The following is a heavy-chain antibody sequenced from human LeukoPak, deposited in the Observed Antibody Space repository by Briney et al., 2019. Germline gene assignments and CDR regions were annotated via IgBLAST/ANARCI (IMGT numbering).Heavy chain of an antibody. D-gene: IGHD3-22*01. CDR1: GFTFSSYA. CDR3: AIMHRYYDGSGYWVQ. J-gene: IGHJ4*02. Sequence: PGRSLRLSCAASGFTFSSYAMHWVRQAPGKGLEWVAVISYDGSNKYYADSVKGRFTISRDNSKNTLHLQMNSLRAEDTAVYYCAIMHRYYDGSGYWVQWGQGTLVTVSS. V-gene: IGHV3-30*04. CDR2: ISYDGSNK.